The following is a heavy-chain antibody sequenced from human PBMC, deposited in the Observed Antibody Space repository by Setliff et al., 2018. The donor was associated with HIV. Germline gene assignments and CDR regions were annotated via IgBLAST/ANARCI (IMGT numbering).Heavy chain of an antibody. CDR2: IYNRGST. V-gene: IGHV4-39*01. J-gene: IGHJ4*02. CDR3: ARHGLAGGTVAY. Sequence: PSETLSLTCTVSGGSVSSSDYYWGWLRQPPGKGLGWSGSIYNRGSTYFTPSLKSRVTVSVDTSRNHFSLKLSFVTAADTAVYYCARHGLAGGTVAYGGQGTLVTV. CDR1: GGSVSSSDYY. D-gene: IGHD2-8*02.